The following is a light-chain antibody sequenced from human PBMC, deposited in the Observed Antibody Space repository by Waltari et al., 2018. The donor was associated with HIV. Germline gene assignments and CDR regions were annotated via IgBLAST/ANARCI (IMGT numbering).Light chain of an antibody. J-gene: IGLJ2*01. V-gene: IGLV1-44*01. CDR3: AAWDDSLNGHVV. CDR2: SNI. CDR1: RSNIGTNS. Sequence: QSELTQSPSASGTPGQRVTISCSGSRSNIGTNSVNWYQQLPGTAPKLLIYSNIQRPSGVPDRFSGSKSGTSASLAITGLQSEDEADYYCAAWDDSLNGHVVFGGGTKLTVL.